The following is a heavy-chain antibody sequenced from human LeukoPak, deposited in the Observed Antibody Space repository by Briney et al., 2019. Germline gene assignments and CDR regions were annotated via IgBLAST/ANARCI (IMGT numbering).Heavy chain of an antibody. J-gene: IGHJ4*02. CDR1: GFTFSDYY. CDR3: ARDAAAGYSLAC. Sequence: GSLRLSCAASGFTFSDYYMSWIRQPPGKGLEWIGNIYYSGSAYYNPSLKSRVTMSVDTSKNQFSLKLSSVTAADTAVYYCARDAAAGYSLACWGQGTLVTVSS. CDR2: IYYSGSA. V-gene: IGHV4-59*12. D-gene: IGHD6-13*01.